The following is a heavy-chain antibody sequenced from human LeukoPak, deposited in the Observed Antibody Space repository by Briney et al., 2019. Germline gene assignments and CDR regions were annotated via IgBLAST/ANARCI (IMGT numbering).Heavy chain of an antibody. Sequence: GGSLRLSCAASGFTFSSYSMNWVRQAPGKGLEWVSCISSSSSYLYYADSVKGRFTISRDNAKNSLYLQMNSLRAEDTAVYYCARGVLTAAADFDYWGQGTLVTVSS. V-gene: IGHV3-21*01. CDR1: GFTFSSYS. CDR2: ISSSSSYL. J-gene: IGHJ4*02. CDR3: ARGVLTAAADFDY. D-gene: IGHD6-13*01.